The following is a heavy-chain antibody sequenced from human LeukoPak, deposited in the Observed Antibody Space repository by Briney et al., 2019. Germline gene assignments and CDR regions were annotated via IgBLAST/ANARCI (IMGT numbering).Heavy chain of an antibody. CDR2: INHSGST. CDR1: GGSFSGYY. V-gene: IGHV4-34*01. D-gene: IGHD4-11*01. CDR3: ARGHDYSNYGDY. J-gene: IGHJ4*02. Sequence: SSETLSLTCAVYGGSFSGYYWSWIRQPPGKGLEWIGEINHSGSTNYNPSLKSRVTISVDTSKNRFSLKLSSVTAADTAVYYCARGHDYSNYGDYWGQGTLVTVSS.